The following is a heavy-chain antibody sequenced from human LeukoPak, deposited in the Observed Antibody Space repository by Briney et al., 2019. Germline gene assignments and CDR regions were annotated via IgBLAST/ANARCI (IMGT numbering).Heavy chain of an antibody. CDR1: GFTFSSYW. Sequence: GGSLRLSCAASGFTFSSYWMHWVRQAPGKGLVWVSRINSDGSSTSYADSVKGRFTISRDNAKNTLYLQMNSLRAEDTAVYYCARGLDYGEGAYYYYGMDVWGQGTTVTVSS. CDR2: INSDGSST. V-gene: IGHV3-74*01. D-gene: IGHD4-17*01. CDR3: ARGLDYGEGAYYYYGMDV. J-gene: IGHJ6*02.